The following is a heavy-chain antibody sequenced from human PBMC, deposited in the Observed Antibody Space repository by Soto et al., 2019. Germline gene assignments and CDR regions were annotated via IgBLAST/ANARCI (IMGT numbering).Heavy chain of an antibody. J-gene: IGHJ6*02. CDR3: ARVVGATQPPYYYYGMDV. CDR1: GGSISSGDYY. D-gene: IGHD1-26*01. CDR2: IYYSGST. V-gene: IGHV4-30-4*01. Sequence: SETLSLTCTVSGGSISSGDYYWSWIRQPPGKGLEWIGYIYYSGSTYYNPSLKSRVTISVDTSKNQFSLKLSSVTAADTAVYYCARVVGATQPPYYYYGMDVWGQGTTVTVSS.